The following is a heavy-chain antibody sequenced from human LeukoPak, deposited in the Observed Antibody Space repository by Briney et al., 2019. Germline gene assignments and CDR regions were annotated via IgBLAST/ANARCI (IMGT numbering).Heavy chain of an antibody. V-gene: IGHV1-69*02. CDR1: GGTFSSYT. J-gene: IGHJ5*02. CDR2: IIPILGIA. CDR3: ARGTYYYDSSGSWFDP. Sequence: SVKVSCKASGGTFSSYTISWVRQAPGQGLEWMGRIIPILGIANYAQKFQGRVTITADKSTSTAYMELSSLRSEDTAVYYCARGTYYYDSSGSWFDPWGQGALVTVSS. D-gene: IGHD3-22*01.